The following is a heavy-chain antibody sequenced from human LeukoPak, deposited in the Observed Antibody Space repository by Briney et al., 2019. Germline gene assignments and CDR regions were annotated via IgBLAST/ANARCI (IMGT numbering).Heavy chain of an antibody. Sequence: PGRSLRLSCAASGFTFSSYAMHWVRQAPGKGLEGVAVISYDGSNKYYADSVKGRFTISRDNSKNTLYLQMNSLRAEDTAVYYCAREGSWYGYYYGMDVWGQGTTVTVSS. D-gene: IGHD6-13*01. CDR3: AREGSWYGYYYGMDV. CDR1: GFTFSSYA. CDR2: ISYDGSNK. V-gene: IGHV3-30*04. J-gene: IGHJ6*02.